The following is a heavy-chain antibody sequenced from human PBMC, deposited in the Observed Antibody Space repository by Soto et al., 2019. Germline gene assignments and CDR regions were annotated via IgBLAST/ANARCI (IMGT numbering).Heavy chain of an antibody. D-gene: IGHD3-10*01. CDR2: IIGDGPYT. Sequence: EVQLVESGGGLVQPGGSLILSCAASGFTFSNYWMVWVRQAPRKGLVWVSRIIGDGPYTTFADSVKGRFTISRDNAKNTVYLQMNNLRVEDTAVYYCAIGILGSGTAHDDWGQGTLVTVSS. CDR3: AIGILGSGTAHDD. V-gene: IGHV3-74*03. CDR1: GFTFSNYW. J-gene: IGHJ4*02.